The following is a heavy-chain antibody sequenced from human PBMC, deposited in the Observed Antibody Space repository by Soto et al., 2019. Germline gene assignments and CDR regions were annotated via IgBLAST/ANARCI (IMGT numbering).Heavy chain of an antibody. CDR1: GATFSTHT. D-gene: IGHD2-2*01. J-gene: IGHJ1*01. Sequence: QVQLVQSGAEVKKPGSSVKVSCRASGATFSTHTIIWVRQAPGQGLEWVGRIIPMLGIANYAQKFQGRVTSTADKSTSTAYMELSSLRSEDTALYYCARDKDQLPTDWGQGTLVTVSS. V-gene: IGHV1-69*02. CDR2: IIPMLGIA. CDR3: ARDKDQLPTD.